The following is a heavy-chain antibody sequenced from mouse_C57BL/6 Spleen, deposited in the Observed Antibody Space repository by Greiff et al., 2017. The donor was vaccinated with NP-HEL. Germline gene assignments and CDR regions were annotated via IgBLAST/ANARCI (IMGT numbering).Heavy chain of an antibody. J-gene: IGHJ4*01. CDR3: AREGGYYDYDDAMDY. Sequence: QVQLQQPGPELVKPGASVKISCKASGYAFSSSWMNWVKQRPGKGLEWIGRIYPGDGDTNYKGKFKGKATRTADKSSSTAYMQLSSLTSEDSAVYFCAREGGYYDYDDAMDYWGQGTSVTVSS. V-gene: IGHV1-82*01. CDR2: IYPGDGDT. CDR1: GYAFSSSW. D-gene: IGHD2-4*01.